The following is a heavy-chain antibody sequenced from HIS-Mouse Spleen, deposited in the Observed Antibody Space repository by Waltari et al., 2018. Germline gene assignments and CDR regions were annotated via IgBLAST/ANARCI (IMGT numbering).Heavy chain of an antibody. J-gene: IGHJ4*02. CDR2: MNPTSGNK. V-gene: IGHV1-8*01. Sequence: QVQLVQSGAEVKKPGASVKVSCKASGYTFTSYDINWVRQATGQGLEWMGGMNPTSGNKGYAQKFQGRVTMTRNTSISTAYMELSSLRSEDTAVYYCARGHDYSNYFDYWGQGTLVTVSS. CDR3: ARGHDYSNYFDY. D-gene: IGHD4-4*01. CDR1: GYTFTSYD.